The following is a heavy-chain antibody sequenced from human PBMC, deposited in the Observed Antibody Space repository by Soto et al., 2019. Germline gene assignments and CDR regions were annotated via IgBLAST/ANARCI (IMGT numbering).Heavy chain of an antibody. CDR1: GYSLTSYW. CDR2: IYPGDSDT. CDR3: ARHPDGDYDIMDV. Sequence: GASLKISCKGSGYSLTSYWIRWVRQMTGKGQEWMGIIYPGDSDTRYSPSFRGQVTISADRSITTAYLQWSSLKASDTAIYYCARHPDGDYDIMDVWGRWTTVSAP. D-gene: IGHD4-17*01. J-gene: IGHJ6*02. V-gene: IGHV5-51*01.